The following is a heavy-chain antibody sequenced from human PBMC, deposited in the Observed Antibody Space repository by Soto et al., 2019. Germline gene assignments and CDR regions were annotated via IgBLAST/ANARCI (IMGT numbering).Heavy chain of an antibody. V-gene: IGHV1-18*01. D-gene: IGHD6-19*01. Sequence: ASVKVSCKASGYTFTSYGISWVRQAPGQGLEWMGWISAYNGNTNYAQKLQGRVTMTTDTSTSTAYMELRRLRSDDTAVYYCARGVTNPRIAVDLDYWGQGTLVTVSS. CDR3: ARGVTNPRIAVDLDY. CDR2: ISAYNGNT. J-gene: IGHJ4*02. CDR1: GYTFTSYG.